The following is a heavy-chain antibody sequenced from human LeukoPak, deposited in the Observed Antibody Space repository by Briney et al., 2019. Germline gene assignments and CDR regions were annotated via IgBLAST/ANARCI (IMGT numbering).Heavy chain of an antibody. D-gene: IGHD3-10*01. J-gene: IGHJ3*02. V-gene: IGHV4-30-4*01. CDR1: GGSISSGDYY. Sequence: PSETLSLTCTLSGGSISSGDYYWSWIRQPPGKGLEWIGLIYYSGSTYYNPSLKSQVTISVDTSKNQFSLKLSSVTAADTAVYYWARGGYYYGSGSDGENAFDIWGQGTMVTVSS. CDR3: ARGGYYYGSGSDGENAFDI. CDR2: IYYSGST.